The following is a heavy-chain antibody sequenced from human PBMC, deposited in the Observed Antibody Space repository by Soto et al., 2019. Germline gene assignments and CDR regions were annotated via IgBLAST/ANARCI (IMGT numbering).Heavy chain of an antibody. CDR2: ISSNGGST. CDR3: VKALYETYYDILTGGDAFDI. D-gene: IGHD3-9*01. J-gene: IGHJ3*02. V-gene: IGHV3-64D*08. Sequence: GGSLRLSCSASGFTFSSYAMHWVRQAPGKGLEYVSAISSNGGSTYYADSVKGRFTISRDNSKNTLYLQMSSLRAEDTAVYYCVKALYETYYDILTGGDAFDIWGQGAMVTVSS. CDR1: GFTFSSYA.